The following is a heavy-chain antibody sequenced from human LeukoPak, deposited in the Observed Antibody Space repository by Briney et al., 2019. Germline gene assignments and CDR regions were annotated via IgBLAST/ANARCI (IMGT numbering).Heavy chain of an antibody. J-gene: IGHJ4*02. Sequence: GGSLRLSCAASGFTFSNAWVSWVRQAPGKGLEWVGRIKSKTDGGTTDYAAPVKGRFTISRDDSKNTLYLQMNSLKTEDTAVYYCTTVDSMGYYFDYWGQGTLVTVSS. CDR2: IKSKTDGGTT. CDR3: TTVDSMGYYFDY. CDR1: GFTFSNAW. D-gene: IGHD3-22*01. V-gene: IGHV3-15*01.